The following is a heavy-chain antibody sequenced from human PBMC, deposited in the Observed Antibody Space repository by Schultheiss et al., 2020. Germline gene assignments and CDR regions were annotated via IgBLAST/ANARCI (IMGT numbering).Heavy chain of an antibody. V-gene: IGHV4-59*01. D-gene: IGHD3-10*01. Sequence: SETLSLTCTFSGGSISSYYWSWIRQPPGKVLEWIGYIYYSGSTNYNPSLKSRVTISVDTSKNQFSLKLSSVTAADTAVYYCARRGDAFDIWGQGTMVTVSS. J-gene: IGHJ3*02. CDR3: ARRGDAFDI. CDR2: IYYSGST. CDR1: GGSISSYY.